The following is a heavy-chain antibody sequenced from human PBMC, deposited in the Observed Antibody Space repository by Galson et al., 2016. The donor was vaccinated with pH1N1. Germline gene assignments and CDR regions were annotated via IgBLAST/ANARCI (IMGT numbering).Heavy chain of an antibody. J-gene: IGHJ6*02. Sequence: SLRLSCAASGFTFSSYEMNWVRQAPGKGLEWVSYISSSGSTIYYADSVKGRFTISRDNAKNSLDLQMNSLRAEDTAVYYCARNSIFGVVIKMYGMDVWSQGTTVTVSS. D-gene: IGHD3-3*01. CDR1: GFTFSSYE. CDR3: ARNSIFGVVIKMYGMDV. CDR2: ISSSGSTI. V-gene: IGHV3-48*03.